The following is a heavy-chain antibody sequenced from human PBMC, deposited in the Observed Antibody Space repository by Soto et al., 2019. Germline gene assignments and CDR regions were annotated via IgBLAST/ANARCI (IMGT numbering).Heavy chain of an antibody. V-gene: IGHV3-21*01. CDR3: ARDQVPGLDAFDI. CDR1: GFTFSRYS. CDR2: ISRSAGNT. J-gene: IGHJ3*02. Sequence: PGGSLRLSCAASGFTFSRYSMNWVRQAPERGLEWVSSISRSAGNTYYADSVKGRFTISRDNAKNSMYLQMNSLRAEDTAVYYCARDQVPGLDAFDIWGQGTMVTVSS.